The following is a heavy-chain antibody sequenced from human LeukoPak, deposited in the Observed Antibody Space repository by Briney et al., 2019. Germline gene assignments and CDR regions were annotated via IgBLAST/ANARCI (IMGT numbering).Heavy chain of an antibody. J-gene: IGHJ4*02. Sequence: ASVKVSCKASGYTFTSYDINWVRQATGQGLEWMGWMNPNSGNTGYAQTFQGRVTMTRNTSISTAYMELSSLRSEDTAVYYCARGLRFLEWLSRWYFDYWGQGTLVTVSS. CDR2: MNPNSGNT. CDR3: ARGLRFLEWLSRWYFDY. D-gene: IGHD3-3*01. V-gene: IGHV1-8*01. CDR1: GYTFTSYD.